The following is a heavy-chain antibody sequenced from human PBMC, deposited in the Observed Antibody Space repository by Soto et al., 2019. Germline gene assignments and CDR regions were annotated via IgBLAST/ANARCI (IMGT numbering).Heavy chain of an antibody. CDR2: IIPMLGIR. V-gene: IGHV1-69*02. CDR1: GGTFSTYS. Sequence: QVQLVQSRAEVKKPGSSVKVSCKDSGGTFSTYSMFWVRQAPGQGLEWMGRIIPMLGIRNYAQRFQDRVTIIADKSTATAHMELSSLRSEDTALYYCTIGSWSGEVFDIWGQGTMVTVSS. CDR3: TIGSWSGEVFDI. J-gene: IGHJ3*02. D-gene: IGHD2-21*01.